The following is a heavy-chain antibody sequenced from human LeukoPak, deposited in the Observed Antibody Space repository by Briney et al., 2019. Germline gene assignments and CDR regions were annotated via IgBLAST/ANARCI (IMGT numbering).Heavy chain of an antibody. V-gene: IGHV3-7*01. CDR2: IKKDGSDK. J-gene: IGHJ4*02. CDR3: AREGLAGNKPFGY. D-gene: IGHD6-19*01. Sequence: PGGSLRLSCAASGFTFSSYWMNWVRQAPGKGLEWVANIKKDGSDKNYLGSVKGRFTISRDNAKNTLYLQMNSLRAEDTAVYYCAREGLAGNKPFGYWGQGTLVTVSS. CDR1: GFTFSSYW.